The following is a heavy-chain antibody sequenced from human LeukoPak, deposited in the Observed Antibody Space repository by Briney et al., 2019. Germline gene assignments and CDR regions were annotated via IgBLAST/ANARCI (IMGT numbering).Heavy chain of an antibody. CDR1: GFTFSSHA. V-gene: IGHV3-23*05. D-gene: IGHD7-27*01. CDR2: IDISGDST. J-gene: IGHJ4*02. CDR3: AHPGVLIPL. Sequence: GGSLRLSCVVSGFTFSSHAMCWVRQAPGRGLEWVSSIDISGDSTSYADSVKGRFTISRDNSKNTVYLQMSSLRVEDTAVYYCAHPGVLIPLWGQGTLVTVSS.